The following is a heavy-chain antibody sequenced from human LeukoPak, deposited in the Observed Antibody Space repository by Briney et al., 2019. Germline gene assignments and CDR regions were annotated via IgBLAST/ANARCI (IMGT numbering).Heavy chain of an antibody. V-gene: IGHV4-59*01. CDR3: ARIDGSGYSPRGSWFDP. D-gene: IGHD3-10*01. J-gene: IGHJ5*02. CDR1: GGSISSYY. Sequence: SETLSLTCTVSGGSISSYYWSWIRQPPGKGLEWVGYIYYSGSTNYNPSLKSRVTISVDTSKNRFSLKLSSVTAADTAVYYCARIDGSGYSPRGSWFDPWGQGTLVTVSS. CDR2: IYYSGST.